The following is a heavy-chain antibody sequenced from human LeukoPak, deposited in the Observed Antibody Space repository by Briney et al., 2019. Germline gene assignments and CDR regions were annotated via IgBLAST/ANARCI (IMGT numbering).Heavy chain of an antibody. J-gene: IGHJ3*02. V-gene: IGHV4-34*01. CDR2: INHSGST. Sequence: SETLSLTCAVYGGSFSDYYWSWIRQPPGKGLEWIGEINHSGSTNYNPSLKSRVTISVDTSQNQFSLKLSSVTAADTAVYYCARGQYYYDSSGYYYLDAFDIWGQGTMVTVSS. CDR1: GGSFSDYY. CDR3: ARGQYYYDSSGYYYLDAFDI. D-gene: IGHD3-22*01.